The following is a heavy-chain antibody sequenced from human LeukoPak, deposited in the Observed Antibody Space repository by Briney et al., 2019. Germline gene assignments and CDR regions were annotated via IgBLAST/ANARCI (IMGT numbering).Heavy chain of an antibody. Sequence: GGSLRLSCAASGFTFSSYAMSWVRQAPGKGLEWVSDISGSGGSTYYAPSVKGRFTISRDNSKNTLYLQMNSLGAEDTAVYYCAKEGYDSSGYLGGGDYWGQGTLVTVSS. J-gene: IGHJ4*02. V-gene: IGHV3-23*01. CDR1: GFTFSSYA. CDR3: AKEGYDSSGYLGGGDY. CDR2: ISGSGGST. D-gene: IGHD3-22*01.